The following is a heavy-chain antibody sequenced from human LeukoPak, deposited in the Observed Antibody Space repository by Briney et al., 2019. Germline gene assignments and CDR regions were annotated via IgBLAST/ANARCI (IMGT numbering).Heavy chain of an antibody. J-gene: IGHJ6*03. Sequence: ASVKVSCKASGYTFTGYYMHWVRQAPGQGLEWMGIINPSGGSTSYAQKFQGRVTMTRDMSTSTVYMELSSLRSEDTAVYYCARDQGYYYYMDVWGKGTTVTVSS. CDR1: GYTFTGYY. CDR3: ARDQGYYYYMDV. CDR2: INPSGGST. V-gene: IGHV1-46*01.